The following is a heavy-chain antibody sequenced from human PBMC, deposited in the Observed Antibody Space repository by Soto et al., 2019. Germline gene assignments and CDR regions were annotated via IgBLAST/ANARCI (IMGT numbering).Heavy chain of an antibody. J-gene: IGHJ4*02. CDR1: DDSFRGAEYY. V-gene: IGHV4-61*08. Sequence: SETLSLTCTVSDDSFRGAEYYWSWIRQPLGKGPEWVGYTYYNGDTKYNPALRSRVTMSEDTSKNQFSLRLSSVTAADTAVYFCARGPAYIDGWRTFDLWGRGILVTVSS. CDR2: TYYNGDT. D-gene: IGHD6-19*01. CDR3: ARGPAYIDGWRTFDL.